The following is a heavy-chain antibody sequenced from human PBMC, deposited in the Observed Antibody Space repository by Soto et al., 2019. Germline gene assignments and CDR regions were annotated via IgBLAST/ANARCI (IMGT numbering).Heavy chain of an antibody. CDR1: GFSLSTSGVG. CDR2: IYWDDDK. CDR3: AHGPYDILTGSGFDFDY. D-gene: IGHD3-9*01. Sequence: QITLKESGPTLVKPTQTLTLTCTFSGFSLSTSGVGVGWIRQPPGKALEWLALIYWDDDKRYSPSLKSRLTITKDTSKNQVVLTMTNMDPVDTATYYCAHGPYDILTGSGFDFDYWGQGTLVTVSS. V-gene: IGHV2-5*02. J-gene: IGHJ4*02.